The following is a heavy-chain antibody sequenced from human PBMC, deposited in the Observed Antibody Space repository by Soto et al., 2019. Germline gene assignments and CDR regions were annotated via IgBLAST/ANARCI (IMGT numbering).Heavy chain of an antibody. Sequence: PGGSLRLSCAASGFTFSSYSMNWVRQAPGKGLEWVSSISSSSSYIYYADPVKGRFTISRDNAKNSLYLQMNSLRAEDTAVYYCARGLVVVVAATPVSPFDYWGQGTLVTVSS. CDR3: ARGLVVVVAATPVSPFDY. J-gene: IGHJ4*02. V-gene: IGHV3-21*01. D-gene: IGHD2-15*01. CDR1: GFTFSSYS. CDR2: ISSSSSYI.